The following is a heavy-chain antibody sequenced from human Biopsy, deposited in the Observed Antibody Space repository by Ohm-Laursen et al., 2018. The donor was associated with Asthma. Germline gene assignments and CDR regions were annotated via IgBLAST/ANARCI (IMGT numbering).Heavy chain of an antibody. CDR2: TNERGVT. J-gene: IGHJ6*02. Sequence: LRLSCAASGFTFSDYYMSWIRQSPGKGLEWIGETNERGVTNNNPSLKSRVIISIDTYWNRVSLKLTSVTAADTTVYYCARGPELDVWGQGTTVTVSS. CDR3: ARGPELDV. V-gene: IGHV4-34*01. CDR1: GFTFSDYY.